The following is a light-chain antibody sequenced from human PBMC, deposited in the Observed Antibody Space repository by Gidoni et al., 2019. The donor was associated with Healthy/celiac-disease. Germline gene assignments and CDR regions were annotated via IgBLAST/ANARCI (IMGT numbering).Light chain of an antibody. CDR3: QAYDSSVV. Sequence: NFMLTQPHSVSESPGKTVTISCTRSSGSIAINYVQWYQQRPGSSPTIVFYEDNQIPSGVPDPFSGYIDSSSNSASLTSAGLKTEDEADYYCQAYDSSVVFGGGTKLTVL. J-gene: IGLJ2*01. V-gene: IGLV6-57*01. CDR2: EDN. CDR1: SGSIAINY.